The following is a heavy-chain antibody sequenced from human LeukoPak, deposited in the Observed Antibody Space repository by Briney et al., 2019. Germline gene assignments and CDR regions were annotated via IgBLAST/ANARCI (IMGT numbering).Heavy chain of an antibody. CDR1: GGSFSGYY. CDR3: ARSSITGTPHDY. J-gene: IGHJ4*02. Sequence: SETLSLTCAVYGGSFSGYYWSWIRQPPGKGLEWIGEINHSGSTNYNPSLKSRVTISVDTSKNQFSLKLSSVTAADTAVYYCARSSITGTPHDYWGQGTLVTVSS. V-gene: IGHV4-34*01. D-gene: IGHD1-20*01. CDR2: INHSGST.